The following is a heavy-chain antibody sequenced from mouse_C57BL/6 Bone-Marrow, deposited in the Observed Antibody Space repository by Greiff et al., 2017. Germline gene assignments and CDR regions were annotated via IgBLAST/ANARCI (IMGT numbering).Heavy chain of an antibody. CDR3: VRQGDYYGSSYPFAY. D-gene: IGHD1-1*01. V-gene: IGHV10-1*01. CDR2: IRSKSNNYAT. CDR1: GFSFNTYA. J-gene: IGHJ3*01. Sequence: EADGGLVQPKGSLKLSCAASGFSFNTYAMNWVRQAPGKGLEWVARIRSKSNNYATYYADSVKDRFTISRDDSESMLYLQMNNLKTEDTAMYYCVRQGDYYGSSYPFAYWGQGTLVTVSA.